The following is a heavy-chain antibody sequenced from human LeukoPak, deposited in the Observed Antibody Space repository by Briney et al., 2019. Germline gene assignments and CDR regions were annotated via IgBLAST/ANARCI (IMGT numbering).Heavy chain of an antibody. CDR1: GFIFGNYA. D-gene: IGHD5-18*01. Sequence: PGGSLRLSCAASGFIFGNYAMSWVRQAPGKGLEWVSGSGSGSGTYYANSVKGRFTISRDNSKNTLYLQMNSLRAEDTAIYYCAKAHSVSAPGCFDPWGQGTLVTVSS. CDR3: AKAHSVSAPGCFDP. J-gene: IGHJ5*02. V-gene: IGHV3-23*01. CDR2: SGSGSGT.